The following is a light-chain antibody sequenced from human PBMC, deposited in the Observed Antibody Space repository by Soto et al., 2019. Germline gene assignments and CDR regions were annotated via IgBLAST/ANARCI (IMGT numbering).Light chain of an antibody. Sequence: DIPMTQSPSTLSASVGDRVTITCRASQSISSWLAWYQQKPGKAPKLLIYKASSLESGVPSRFSGSGSGTEFTLSISCLQPDDFATYYCQQYKSYPYTFGQGTKLEIK. CDR3: QQYKSYPYT. V-gene: IGKV1-5*03. CDR1: QSISSW. J-gene: IGKJ2*01. CDR2: KAS.